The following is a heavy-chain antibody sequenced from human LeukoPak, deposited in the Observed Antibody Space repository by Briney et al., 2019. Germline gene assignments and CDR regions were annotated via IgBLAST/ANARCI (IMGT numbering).Heavy chain of an antibody. CDR2: IYYSGST. D-gene: IGHD3-22*01. CDR1: GGSISSGGYY. V-gene: IGHV4-31*03. CDR3: ARTGYYYDSMGFDY. J-gene: IGHJ4*02. Sequence: PSQTLSLTCTVFGGSISSGGYYWSWIRQHPGKGLEWIGYIYYSGSTYYNPSLKSRVTISVDTSKNQFSLKLSSVTAADTAVYYCARTGYYYDSMGFDYWGQGTLVTVSS.